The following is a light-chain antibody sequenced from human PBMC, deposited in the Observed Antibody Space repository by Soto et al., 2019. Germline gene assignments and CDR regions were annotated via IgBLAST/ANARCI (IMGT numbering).Light chain of an antibody. Sequence: EIVLTQSPATLSLYAGDSATLSCRGSQSVSSYLAWYQQKPGQAPRLLIYDASNRATGIPATFSGSGSGTDFTPTISSLEPEDFAVYYCQQSSNWPPITFGQGTRLEIK. CDR2: DAS. CDR1: QSVSSY. CDR3: QQSSNWPPIT. J-gene: IGKJ5*01. V-gene: IGKV3-11*01.